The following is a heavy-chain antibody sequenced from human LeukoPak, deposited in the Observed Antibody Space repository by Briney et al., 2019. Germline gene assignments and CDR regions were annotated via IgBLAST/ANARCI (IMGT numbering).Heavy chain of an antibody. V-gene: IGHV4-59*01. Sequence: SETLSLTCTVSGGSISNYYWSWIRQPPGKGLEWIGYIYYRGSTDYNPSLMSRVTISVDTSKTQFSLKLSSVTAADTAVYYCARDARDYYGSGSFDYWGQGTLVTVSS. CDR2: IYYRGST. D-gene: IGHD3-10*01. CDR1: GGSISNYY. CDR3: ARDARDYYGSGSFDY. J-gene: IGHJ4*02.